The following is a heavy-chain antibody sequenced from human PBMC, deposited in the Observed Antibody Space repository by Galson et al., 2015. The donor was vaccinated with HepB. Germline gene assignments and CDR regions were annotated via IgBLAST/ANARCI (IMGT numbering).Heavy chain of an antibody. D-gene: IGHD3-10*01. V-gene: IGHV3-66*02. CDR3: ARDLIAYYGSGSYYDQRYYYYYGMDV. CDR2: IYSGGST. Sequence: SLRLSCAASGFTVSSNYMSWVRQAPGKGLEWVSVIYSGGSTYYADSVKGRFTISRDNSKNTLYLQMNSLRAEDTAVYYCARDLIAYYGSGSYYDQRYYYYYGMDVWGQGTTVTVSS. CDR1: GFTVSSNY. J-gene: IGHJ6*02.